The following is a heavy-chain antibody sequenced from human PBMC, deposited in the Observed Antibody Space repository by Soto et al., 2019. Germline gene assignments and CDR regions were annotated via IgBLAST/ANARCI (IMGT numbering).Heavy chain of an antibody. J-gene: IGHJ4*02. CDR1: GGSISSYY. CDR3: ASHSSHWPFFDF. Sequence: SETLSLTCTVSGGSISSYYWSWIRQPPGRGLEWIGYIYYTGLSNSNPSLNSRVTMSVDTSKNQFSLKLSSVTAADTAVYYCASHSSHWPFFDFWGQGTLVTVSS. V-gene: IGHV4-59*01. D-gene: IGHD6-13*01. CDR2: IYYTGLS.